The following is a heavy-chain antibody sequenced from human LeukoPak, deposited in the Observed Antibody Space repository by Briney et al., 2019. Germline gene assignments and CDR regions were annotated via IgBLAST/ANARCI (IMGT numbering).Heavy chain of an antibody. CDR3: ARSFGGYNYGYNGMDV. D-gene: IGHD5-18*01. Sequence: SGTLSLTCAISGGSISNSNWWTWVRQPPGKGLEWVGEIYLRGSTNYNPSLESRVTISVDTSKNQFSLKLSSVTAADTAVYYCARSFGGYNYGYNGMDVWGQGTTVTVSS. CDR1: GGSISNSNW. CDR2: IYLRGST. J-gene: IGHJ6*02. V-gene: IGHV4-4*02.